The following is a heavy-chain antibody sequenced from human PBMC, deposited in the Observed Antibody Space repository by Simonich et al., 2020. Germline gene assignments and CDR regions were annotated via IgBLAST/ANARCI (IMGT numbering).Heavy chain of an antibody. CDR2: RLYYEQNK. CDR1: GFTFSSYG. V-gene: IGHV3-33*01. CDR3: ARDGGYMVRGVDAFDI. D-gene: IGHD3-10*01. J-gene: IGHJ3*02. Sequence: QVQLVESGGGVVQPGRSLRLSCAASGFTFSSYGMHWVRQAPGKGVGWEVVRLYYEQNKSYADAVKGRFTISRDNSKNTLYLQMNSLRAEDTAVYYCARDGGYMVRGVDAFDIWGQGTMVTVSS.